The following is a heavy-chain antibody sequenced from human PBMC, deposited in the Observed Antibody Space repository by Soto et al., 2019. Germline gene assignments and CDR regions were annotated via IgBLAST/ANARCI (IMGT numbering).Heavy chain of an antibody. CDR1: GGSVGSGSYY. CDR3: ARLKIITMVRGVIGGDYYYYGMDV. V-gene: IGHV4-61*01. CDR2: IYYSGST. J-gene: IGHJ6*02. D-gene: IGHD3-10*01. Sequence: SETLSLTCTVSGGSVGSGSYYWSWIRQPPGKGLEWIGYIYYSGSTNYNPSLKSRVTISVDTSKNQFSLKLSSVTAADTAVYYCARLKIITMVRGVIGGDYYYYGMDVWGQGTTVT.